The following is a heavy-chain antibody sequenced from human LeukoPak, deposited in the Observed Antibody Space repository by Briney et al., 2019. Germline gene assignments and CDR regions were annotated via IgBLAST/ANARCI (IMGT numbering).Heavy chain of an antibody. V-gene: IGHV1-8*01. CDR1: GYTFTSYD. Sequence: ASVKVSCKASGYTFTSYDINWVRQATGQGLEWMGWMNPNSGNTGYAQKFQGRVAMTRNTSISTAYMELSSLRSEDTAVYYCARGDCSSTSCQLRDYYYYGMDVWGQGTTVTVSS. CDR3: ARGDCSSTSCQLRDYYYYGMDV. J-gene: IGHJ6*02. D-gene: IGHD2-2*01. CDR2: MNPNSGNT.